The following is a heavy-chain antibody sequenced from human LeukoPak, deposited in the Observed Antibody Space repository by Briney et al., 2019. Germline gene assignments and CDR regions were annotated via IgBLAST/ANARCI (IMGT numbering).Heavy chain of an antibody. J-gene: IGHJ4*02. V-gene: IGHV4-4*02. Sequence: PSETLSLTCAVSGGSISSSNWWSWVRPPPGKGLEWIGEIYHSGSTNYNPSLKSRVTISVDTSKNQFSLKLSSVTAADTAVYYCARSYSGSRWLGTYWGQGTLVTVSS. CDR2: IYHSGST. CDR3: ARSYSGSRWLGTY. D-gene: IGHD6-19*01. CDR1: GGSISSSNW.